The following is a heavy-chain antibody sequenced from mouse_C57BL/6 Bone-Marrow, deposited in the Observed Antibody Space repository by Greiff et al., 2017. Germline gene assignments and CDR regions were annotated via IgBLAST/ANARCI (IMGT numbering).Heavy chain of an antibody. CDR2: IYPRSGNT. D-gene: IGHD1-1*01. CDR1: GYTFTSYG. J-gene: IGHJ3*01. V-gene: IGHV1-81*01. CDR3: ARTGLLRTWFAY. Sequence: QVQLKESGAELARPGASVKLSCKASGYTFTSYGISWVKQRTGQGLEWIGEIYPRSGNTYYNETFKGKATLTADKSSSTAYMELRSLPSEDSAVYFCARTGLLRTWFAYWGQGTLVTVSA.